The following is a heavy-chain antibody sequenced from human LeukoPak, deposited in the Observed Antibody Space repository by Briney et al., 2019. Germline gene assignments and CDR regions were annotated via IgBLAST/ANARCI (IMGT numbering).Heavy chain of an antibody. J-gene: IGHJ4*02. CDR1: GGTFSSYV. CDR2: IIPIFGTA. CDR3: ARELTLRQQLVRDGYFDY. D-gene: IGHD6-13*01. Sequence: GASVKVSCKASGGTFSSYVISWVRQAPGQGLEWMGGIIPIFGTANYAQKFQGRVTITADESTSTAYMELSSLRSEDTAVYYCARELTLRQQLVRDGYFDYWGQGTLVTVSS. V-gene: IGHV1-69*13.